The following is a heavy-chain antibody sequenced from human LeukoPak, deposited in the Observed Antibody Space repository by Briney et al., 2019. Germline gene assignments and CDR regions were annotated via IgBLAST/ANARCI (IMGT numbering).Heavy chain of an antibody. CDR1: GFTFSDYY. Sequence: PGGSLRLSCAASGFTFSDYYMSWIRQAPGKGLEWVSYISSSRSTIYYADSVEGRFTISRDNAKNSLYLQMNSLRAEDTAVYYCAREHIVVVTAIFDYWGQGTLVTVSS. CDR3: AREHIVVVTAIFDY. CDR2: ISSSRSTI. V-gene: IGHV3-11*01. D-gene: IGHD2-21*02. J-gene: IGHJ4*02.